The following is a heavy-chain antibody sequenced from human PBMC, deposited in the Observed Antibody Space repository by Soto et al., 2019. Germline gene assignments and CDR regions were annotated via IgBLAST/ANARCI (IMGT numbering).Heavy chain of an antibody. Sequence: SETLSLTCTVSGGSISSSNYYWGWIRQPPGKGLEWIGSIYYSGSTYYNPSLKSRVTISVDTSKNQFSLKLSSVTAADTAVYYCASRKSGYDITYVGRFDPWGQGTLVTVSS. V-gene: IGHV4-39*01. J-gene: IGHJ5*02. D-gene: IGHD6-13*01. CDR1: GGSISSSNYY. CDR3: ASRKSGYDITYVGRFDP. CDR2: IYYSGST.